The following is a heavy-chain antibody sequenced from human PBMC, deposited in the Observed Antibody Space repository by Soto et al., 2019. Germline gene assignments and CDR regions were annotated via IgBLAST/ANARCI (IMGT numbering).Heavy chain of an antibody. D-gene: IGHD2-2*01. V-gene: IGHV3-74*01. J-gene: IGHJ6*02. Sequence: GGSLRLSCEVSGLTYSTAWMHWVRQAPGKGLVWVSSINRDGSVTNYADSVKGRFTISRDSAEKTLYLQINSLRADDTGVYYCVRADIVVGPYMRIWGQGTTVTVSS. CDR1: GLTYSTAW. CDR2: INRDGSVT. CDR3: VRADIVVGPYMRI.